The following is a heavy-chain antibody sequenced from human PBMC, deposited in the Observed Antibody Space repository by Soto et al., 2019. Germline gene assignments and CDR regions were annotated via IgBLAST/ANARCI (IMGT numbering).Heavy chain of an antibody. D-gene: IGHD2-8*01. J-gene: IGHJ5*01. Sequence: ASVKVSCKTSGYTFTRNGISWVRQAPGQGLEWMGWISPKSGSIKYAQKFQGRVIMTTDTSTSTAYMEVRSLRSDDTAVYYCGRSSSMLGAGWSDSWGRGTLVTVSS. CDR2: ISPKSGSI. CDR3: GRSSSMLGAGWSDS. V-gene: IGHV1-18*01. CDR1: GYTFTRNG.